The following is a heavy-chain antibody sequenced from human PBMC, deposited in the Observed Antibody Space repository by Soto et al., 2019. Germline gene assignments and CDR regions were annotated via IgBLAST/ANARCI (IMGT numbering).Heavy chain of an antibody. CDR3: ARNRFLSPPDYGDYVGKKYYYYYNMDV. D-gene: IGHD4-17*01. V-gene: IGHV6-1*01. CDR2: AYYRSKWYN. J-gene: IGHJ6*03. Sequence: SQTLSLTCAISGDSVSSNSAAWNWIRQSPSRGLEWLGRAYYRSKWYNDYAVSVKSRITINPDTSKKQFSLQLNSVTAADTAVYYCARNRFLSPPDYGDYVGKKYYYYYNMDVWGKGTTVTVS. CDR1: GDSVSSNSAA.